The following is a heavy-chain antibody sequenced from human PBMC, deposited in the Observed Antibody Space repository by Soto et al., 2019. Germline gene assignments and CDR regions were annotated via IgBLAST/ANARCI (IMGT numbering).Heavy chain of an antibody. V-gene: IGHV1-3*01. CDR1: GYTFTSYA. CDR3: AKDFDYYYYAMDV. CDR2: INAGNGNT. Sequence: ASVKDSCKSSGYTFTSYAIHWLRQAPGQTLEWMGWINAGNGNTKYSEKFQGRVTITRDTSASTAYMELSSLISEDTAVYYCAKDFDYYYYAMDVWGQGTTVTVSS. D-gene: IGHD3-3*01. J-gene: IGHJ6*02.